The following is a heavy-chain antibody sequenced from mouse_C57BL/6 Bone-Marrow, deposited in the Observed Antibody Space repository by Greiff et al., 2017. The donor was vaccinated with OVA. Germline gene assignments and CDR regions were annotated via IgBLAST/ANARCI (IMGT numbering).Heavy chain of an antibody. CDR2: IWSGGST. CDR1: GFSLTSYG. CDR3: ARLPLYYYGSSY. J-gene: IGHJ4*01. D-gene: IGHD1-1*01. Sequence: QVQLKESGPGLVQPSQSLSITCTVSGFSLTSYGVHWVRQSPGKGLEWLGVIWSGGSTDYNAAFISRLSISKDKSKSQVFFKMNSLQADDTAIYYCARLPLYYYGSSYWGQGTSVTVSS. V-gene: IGHV2-2*01.